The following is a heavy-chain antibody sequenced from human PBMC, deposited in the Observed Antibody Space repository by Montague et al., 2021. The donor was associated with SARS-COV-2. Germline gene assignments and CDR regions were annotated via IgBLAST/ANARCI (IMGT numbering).Heavy chain of an antibody. CDR3: ARTLGYCSGGTCYAAYWYFDL. CDR1: GYSFTSYW. J-gene: IGHJ2*01. D-gene: IGHD2-15*01. Sequence: QSGAEVKTPGESLKISCKGSGYSFTSYWIGWVRQMPGKGLEWLGIIYPGDSDTRYSPSFQGQVTISADKSISTAYLQWGSLKASDTAMYYCARTLGYCSGGTCYAAYWYFDLWGRGTLVTVSS. V-gene: IGHV5-51*01. CDR2: IYPGDSDT.